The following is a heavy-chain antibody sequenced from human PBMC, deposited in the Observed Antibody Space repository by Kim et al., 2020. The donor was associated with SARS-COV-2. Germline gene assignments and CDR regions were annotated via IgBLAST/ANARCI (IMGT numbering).Heavy chain of an antibody. CDR1: GFDFRSYV. Sequence: GGSLRLSCADSGFDFRSYVMNWVRQALGKGLEWVSGINSSGRDKYYADSVKGRFTISRDNSKNTLHLEMNSLSVDDTAIYFCESAIRGAVMDVWGQGTSVIVSS. D-gene: IGHD1-26*01. V-gene: IGHV3-23*01. CDR2: INSSGRDK. J-gene: IGHJ6*02. CDR3: ESAIRGAVMDV.